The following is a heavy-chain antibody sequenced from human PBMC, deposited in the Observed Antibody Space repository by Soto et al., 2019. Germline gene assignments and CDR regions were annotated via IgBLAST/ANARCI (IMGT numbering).Heavy chain of an antibody. Sequence: ASVKVSCKASGYTFTGYYMHWVRQAPGQGLEWMGWINPNSGGTNYAQKFQGWVTMTRDTSISTAYMELSRLRSDDTAVYYCARELLIGYCSSTSCYRPNYYGMDVWGQGTTVTVSS. V-gene: IGHV1-2*04. J-gene: IGHJ6*02. CDR2: INPNSGGT. CDR1: GYTFTGYY. CDR3: ARELLIGYCSSTSCYRPNYYGMDV. D-gene: IGHD2-2*01.